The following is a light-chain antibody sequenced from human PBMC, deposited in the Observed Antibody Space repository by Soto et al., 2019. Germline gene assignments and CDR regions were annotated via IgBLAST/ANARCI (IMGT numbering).Light chain of an antibody. Sequence: IVLTQSPDSLGVSLGARATISCRSSQSLLHGSDNRNNLTWFQHKPGQPPVLLVYWASTRESGVPDRFSGSGSDTDFTLTITSLQAEDVAVYYCQQYHTLPLTFGQGTRLDIK. CDR2: WAS. J-gene: IGKJ5*01. V-gene: IGKV4-1*01. CDR3: QQYHTLPLT. CDR1: QSLLHGSDNRNN.